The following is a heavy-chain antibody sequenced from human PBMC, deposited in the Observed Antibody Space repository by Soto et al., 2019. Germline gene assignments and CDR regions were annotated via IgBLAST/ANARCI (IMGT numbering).Heavy chain of an antibody. CDR3: ARSLNRGSTFDP. J-gene: IGHJ5*02. V-gene: IGHV3-74*01. CDR2: INSDGSTT. Sequence: EVQLVESGGGLVQPGGSLRLSCAASGFTFSSYWMHWVRQAPGKGLVWVSRINSDGSTTTYADSVKGRFTISRDNAKKTLYLQRNSLRAEDAAVYYCARSLNRGSTFDPWGKGTLFTVSS. CDR1: GFTFSSYW. D-gene: IGHD6-25*01.